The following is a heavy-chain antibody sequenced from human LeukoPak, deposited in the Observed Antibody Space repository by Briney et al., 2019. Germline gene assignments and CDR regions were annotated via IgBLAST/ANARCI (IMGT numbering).Heavy chain of an antibody. CDR3: ARDGRWELLRGWFGP. J-gene: IGHJ5*02. V-gene: IGHV1-2*02. CDR1: GYTFTGYY. Sequence: ASVKVSCKASGYTFTGYYMHWVRQAPGQGLEWMGWINPNSGGTNYAQKFQGRVTMTRDTSISTAYMELSRLRSDDTAVYYCARDGRWELLRGWFGPWGQGTLVTVSS. CDR2: INPNSGGT. D-gene: IGHD1-26*01.